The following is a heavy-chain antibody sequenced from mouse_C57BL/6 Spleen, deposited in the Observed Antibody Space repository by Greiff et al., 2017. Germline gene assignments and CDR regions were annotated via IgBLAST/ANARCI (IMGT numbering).Heavy chain of an antibody. CDR2: IDPNSGGT. J-gene: IGHJ1*03. V-gene: IGHV1-72*01. Sequence: QVQLQQPGAELVKPGASVKLSCKASGYTFTSYWMHWVKQRPGRGLEWIGRIDPNSGGTKYNEKFKSKATLTVDKPASTAYMQLIRLTSEDSAVYYCARSGGYGSKDWYFDVWGTGTTVTVSS. CDR3: ARSGGYGSKDWYFDV. D-gene: IGHD1-1*01. CDR1: GYTFTSYW.